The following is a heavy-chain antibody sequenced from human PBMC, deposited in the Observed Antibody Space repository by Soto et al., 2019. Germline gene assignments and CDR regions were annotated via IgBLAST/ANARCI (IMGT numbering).Heavy chain of an antibody. CDR2: ISGSGGST. CDR1: GFTFSSYA. V-gene: IGHV3-23*01. D-gene: IGHD3-3*01. CDR3: AKGDYDFWRGYSDYFDY. J-gene: IGHJ4*02. Sequence: GGSLRLSCAASGFTFSSYAMSWVRQAPGKGLEWVSAISGSGGSTYYADSVKGRFTISRDNSKNTLYLQMNSLRAEATAVYYCAKGDYDFWRGYSDYFDYWGQGTLVTVSS.